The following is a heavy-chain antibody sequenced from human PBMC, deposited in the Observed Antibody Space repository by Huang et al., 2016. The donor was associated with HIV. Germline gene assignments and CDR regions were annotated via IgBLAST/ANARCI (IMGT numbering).Heavy chain of an antibody. D-gene: IGHD3-10*01. V-gene: IGHV3-9*01. CDR3: ARRGVMVRGAHFDY. CDR1: GFTFDAYA. J-gene: IGHJ4*02. Sequence: EVQLVESGGGLVQPGRSLRLSCAASGFTFDAYAMHWVRQAPGKGLELFSGISGNSGSIGYADSVKGRFTISRDKAKNSLYLQMNSLRAEDTALYYCARRGVMVRGAHFDYWGLGTLVTVSS. CDR2: ISGNSGSI.